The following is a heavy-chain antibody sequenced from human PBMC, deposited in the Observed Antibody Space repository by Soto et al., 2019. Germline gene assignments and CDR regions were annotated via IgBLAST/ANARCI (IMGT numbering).Heavy chain of an antibody. J-gene: IGHJ6*02. CDR1: GFTFSSYS. V-gene: IGHV3-21*04. Sequence: GGSLRLSCAASGFTFSSYSMNWVRQAPGKGLEWVSSISSSSSYIYYADSVKGRFTISRDNAKNSLYLQMNSLRVEDTAVYYCAREVFCSSSSCQVRYGMDVWGQGTTVTVSS. CDR2: ISSSSSYI. CDR3: AREVFCSSSSCQVRYGMDV. D-gene: IGHD2-2*01.